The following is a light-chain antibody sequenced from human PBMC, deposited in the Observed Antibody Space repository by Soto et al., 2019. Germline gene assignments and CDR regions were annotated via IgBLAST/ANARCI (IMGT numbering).Light chain of an antibody. CDR2: DVS. CDR1: SSDVGGYNY. CDR3: SSYTRSSTVV. Sequence: QSALTQPASVSGSPGQSITISCTGTSSDVGGYNYVSWYQQHPGKAPKLMIYDVSNRPSGVSNRFSGSKSGNTASLTISGLQAEDEAAYYWSSYTRSSTVVFGGGTQLTVL. V-gene: IGLV2-14*01. J-gene: IGLJ2*01.